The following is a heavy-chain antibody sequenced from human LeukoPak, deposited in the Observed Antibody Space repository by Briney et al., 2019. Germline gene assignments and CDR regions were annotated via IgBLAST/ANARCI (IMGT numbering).Heavy chain of an antibody. D-gene: IGHD6-13*01. CDR1: VFTFSRIT. CDR2: ITGSGGST. V-gene: IGHV3-23*01. CDR3: AKVPLIAAPKHFDY. Sequence: VGYLRLSCAASVFTFSRITMRWGRQAPGKGLEWVSAITGSGGSTYYADSVKGRFTISRDNSKNTLYLQINRLRAEDTAVYYCAKVPLIAAPKHFDYWGQGTLVTVSS. J-gene: IGHJ4*02.